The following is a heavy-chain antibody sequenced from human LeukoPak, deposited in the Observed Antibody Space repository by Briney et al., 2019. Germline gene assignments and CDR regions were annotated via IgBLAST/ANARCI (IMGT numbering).Heavy chain of an antibody. V-gene: IGHV3-23*01. CDR2: ITNTGGRT. CDR3: AKGTFMARRCYGTAFDI. J-gene: IGHJ3*02. Sequence: GGSLRLFCTASGFIFNNYAMNWVRQAPGEGLEWVSTITNTGGRTNHTDSVQGRFTISRDNSNNRLSLQMNSLTAEHTAIYDRAKGTFMARRCYGTAFDIWDEGTVVTVPS. D-gene: IGHD3-10*01. CDR1: GFIFNNYA.